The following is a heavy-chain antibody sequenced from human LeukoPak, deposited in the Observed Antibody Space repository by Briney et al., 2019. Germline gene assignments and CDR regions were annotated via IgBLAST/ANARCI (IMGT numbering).Heavy chain of an antibody. CDR3: AKDALSTPLWFGVDWFDP. CDR1: GFIFSTYN. V-gene: IGHV3-21*01. J-gene: IGHJ5*02. Sequence: GGSLRLSCSASGFIFSTYNMNWVRQAPGKALEWVSSITSSSSRTFYADSVKGRYTISRDNSKNTLYLQMNSLRAEDTAVYYCAKDALSTPLWFGVDWFDPWGQGTLVTVSS. D-gene: IGHD3-10*01. CDR2: ITSSSSRT.